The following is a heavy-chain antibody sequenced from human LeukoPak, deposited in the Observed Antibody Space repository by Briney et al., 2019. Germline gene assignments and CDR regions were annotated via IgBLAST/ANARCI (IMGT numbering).Heavy chain of an antibody. J-gene: IGHJ4*02. CDR2: INHSGST. CDR3: ASLGSGQGFDY. D-gene: IGHD2-15*01. CDR1: GGSFSGYY. Sequence: SETLSLTCAVYGGSFSGYYWSWIRQPPGKGLEWIGEINHSGSTNYNPSLKSRVTISVDTSKNQFSLKLSSVTAADTAVYYCASLGSGQGFDYWGQGTLVTVSS. V-gene: IGHV4-34*01.